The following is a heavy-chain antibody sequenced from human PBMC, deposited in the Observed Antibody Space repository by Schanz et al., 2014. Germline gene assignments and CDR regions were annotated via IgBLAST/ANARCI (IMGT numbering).Heavy chain of an antibody. V-gene: IGHV4-34*01. CDR2: INHSGGT. D-gene: IGHD2-21*01. CDR1: GGSSSDCY. J-gene: IGHJ3*01. CDR3: TRSTLWSYDV. Sequence: QVQLQQWGAGLLKASETLSLTCAVYGGSSSDCYWSWIRQPPGKGLEWIGEINHSGGTNYNPSLKSRVTMSVDTSKNQFSLILSSMTAADTAVYYCTRSTLWSYDVWGRGTMVIVSS.